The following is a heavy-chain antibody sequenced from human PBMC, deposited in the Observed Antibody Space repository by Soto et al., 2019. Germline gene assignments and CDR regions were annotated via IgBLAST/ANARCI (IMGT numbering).Heavy chain of an antibody. Sequence: QVQLVQSGAEVKKPGASVKVSCKASGYTFTSYGISWVRQAPGQGLEWMGWISAYNGNTNYAQKLQGRVTTTTATTTSPAYRVLRSLRSDDAAVYYCGGGGATRGGVYFDYWGQGTLVTVSS. CDR1: GYTFTSYG. V-gene: IGHV1-18*01. CDR3: GGGGATRGGVYFDY. D-gene: IGHD1-26*01. J-gene: IGHJ4*02. CDR2: ISAYNGNT.